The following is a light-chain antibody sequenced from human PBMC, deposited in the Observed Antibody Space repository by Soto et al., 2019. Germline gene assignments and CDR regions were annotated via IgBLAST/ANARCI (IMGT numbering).Light chain of an antibody. V-gene: IGKV2-24*01. CDR3: MQAPQPYT. J-gene: IGKJ2*01. Sequence: DLVMTQTPLSSPVTLGQPASISCRSRQSLVHSDGNTYLSWLQQRPGQPPRLLIYMISNRFSGVPDRFSVSGAGTDFTLKISRVEAEDVRVYYCMQAPQPYTFGQGTKLESK. CDR1: QSLVHSDGNTY. CDR2: MIS.